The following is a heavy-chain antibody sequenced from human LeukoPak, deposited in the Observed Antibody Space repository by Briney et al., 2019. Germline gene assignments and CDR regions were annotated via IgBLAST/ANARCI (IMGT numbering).Heavy chain of an antibody. CDR1: GGSISSGSYY. V-gene: IGHV4-61*02. J-gene: IGHJ6*03. CDR2: IYTSGST. CDR3: ARDCSGGSCYSPYYYYYMDV. Sequence: SETLSLTCTVSGGSISSGSYYWSWIRQPAGKGLEWIGRIYTSGSTNYNPSPKSRVTISVDTSKNQFSLKLSSVTAADTAVYYCARDCSGGSCYSPYYYYYMDVWGKGTTVTVSS. D-gene: IGHD2-15*01.